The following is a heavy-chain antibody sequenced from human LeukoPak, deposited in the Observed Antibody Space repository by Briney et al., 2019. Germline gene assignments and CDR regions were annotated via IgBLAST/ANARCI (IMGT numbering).Heavy chain of an antibody. J-gene: IGHJ4*02. CDR1: GYTFTGYY. CDR3: AGGIYSNYEGFDY. V-gene: IGHV1-2*02. D-gene: IGHD4-11*01. CDR2: INPNSGDT. Sequence: ASVKVSCKASGYTFTGYYMHWVRQAPGQGLEWMGWINPNSGDTNYAQKFQGRVTMTRDTSISTAYMELSRLRSDDTAVYYCAGGIYSNYEGFDYWGQGTLVTVSS.